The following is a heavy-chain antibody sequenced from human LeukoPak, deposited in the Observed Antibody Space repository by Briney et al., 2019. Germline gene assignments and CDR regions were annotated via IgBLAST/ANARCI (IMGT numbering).Heavy chain of an antibody. D-gene: IGHD1-7*01. V-gene: IGHV3-30*02. CDR3: AKDGEELELPQGADY. Sequence: GGSLRLSCAASGFTFSSYGMHWVRQAPGKGLEWVAFIRYDGSNKYYADSVKGRFTISRDNSKNTLYLQMNSLRAEDTAVYYCAKDGEELELPQGADYWGQGTLVTVSS. CDR1: GFTFSSYG. CDR2: IRYDGSNK. J-gene: IGHJ4*02.